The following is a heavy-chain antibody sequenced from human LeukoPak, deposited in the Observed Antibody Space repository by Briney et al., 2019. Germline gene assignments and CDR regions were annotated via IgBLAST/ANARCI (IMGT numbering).Heavy chain of an antibody. D-gene: IGHD1-26*01. CDR1: GGSISSYY. J-gene: IGHJ3*02. V-gene: IGHV4-59*01. CDR3: ARETRLYSGSYSNDAFDI. CDR2: ISYSGST. Sequence: SETLSLTCTVSGGSISSYYWSWIRQPPGKGLEWIGYISYSGSTDYNPSLKSRVTISLDTSKNQFSLRLSSVTAADTAVYYCARETRLYSGSYSNDAFDIWGQGTMVTVSS.